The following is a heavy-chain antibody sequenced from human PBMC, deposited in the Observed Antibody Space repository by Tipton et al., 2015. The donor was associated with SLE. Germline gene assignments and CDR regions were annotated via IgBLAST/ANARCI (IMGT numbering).Heavy chain of an antibody. CDR2: MHISGTA. V-gene: IGHV4-4*07. CDR1: GDSISGRY. Sequence: TLSLTCSVSGDSISGRYWSWIRQPPGKGLEWIGRMHISGTANYNPSLKSRVTMSFDTSKNLFSLKLTSVTATDTAVYYCARVSTEGLHFDQWGQGTLVTVSS. J-gene: IGHJ4*02. D-gene: IGHD4-17*01. CDR3: ARVSTEGLHFDQ.